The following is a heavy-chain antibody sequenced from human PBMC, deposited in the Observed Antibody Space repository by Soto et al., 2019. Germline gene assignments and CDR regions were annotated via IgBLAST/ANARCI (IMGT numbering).Heavy chain of an antibody. D-gene: IGHD1-7*01. J-gene: IGHJ4*02. CDR2: LYSGGDT. CDR1: GFNVSLNY. Sequence: PGGSLRLSCEGSGFNVSLNYMAWVRQSPGKGLEWVSLLYSGGDTNYADSVKGRFTISRDNSKNTVYLQMNSLRAEDTAMYYCATPLFYGTWGQGTLVTVSS. V-gene: IGHV3-66*01. CDR3: ATPLFYGT.